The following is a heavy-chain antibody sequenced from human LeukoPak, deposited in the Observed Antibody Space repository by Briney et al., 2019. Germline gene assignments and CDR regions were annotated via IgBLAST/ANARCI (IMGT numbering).Heavy chain of an antibody. CDR1: GFTFDDYA. CDR3: ARDRSGWYGNDY. Sequence: GRSLRLSCAASGFTFDDYAMHWVRQAPGKGLVWVSRINGDGFSTIYADSVKGRFTISRDNAKNTLYLHMNSLRAEDTAVYYCARDRSGWYGNDYWGQGTLVTVSS. CDR2: INGDGFST. D-gene: IGHD6-19*01. J-gene: IGHJ4*02. V-gene: IGHV3-74*01.